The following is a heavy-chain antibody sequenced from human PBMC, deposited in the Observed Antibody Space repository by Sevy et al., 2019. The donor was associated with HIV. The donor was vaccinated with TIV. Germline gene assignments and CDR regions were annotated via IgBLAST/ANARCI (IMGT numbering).Heavy chain of an antibody. CDR2: IWYDGSNK. J-gene: IGHJ4*02. CDR1: GFTFSSYG. Sequence: GGSLRLSCAASGFTFSSYGMHWVRQAPGKGLEWVAVIWYDGSNKYYADSVKGRFTISRDNSKNTLYLQMNSLRDEDTAVYYCARDGYSSGWVGSFDYWGQGTLVTVSS. D-gene: IGHD6-19*01. V-gene: IGHV3-33*01. CDR3: ARDGYSSGWVGSFDY.